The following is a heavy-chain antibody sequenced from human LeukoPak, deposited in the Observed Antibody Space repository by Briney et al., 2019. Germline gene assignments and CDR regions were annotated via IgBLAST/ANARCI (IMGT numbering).Heavy chain of an antibody. CDR2: IYYSGST. D-gene: IGHD6-13*01. V-gene: IGHV4-59*01. J-gene: IGHJ5*02. Sequence: SETLSLTCTVSGGSISRYYWNWIRQPPGKGLEWIGYIYYSGSTNYSPSLQSRVTISVDTSTNQFSLKLTSVTAADTAVYYCARVGSWYLDWFDPWGQGTLVTVSS. CDR3: ARVGSWYLDWFDP. CDR1: GGSISRYY.